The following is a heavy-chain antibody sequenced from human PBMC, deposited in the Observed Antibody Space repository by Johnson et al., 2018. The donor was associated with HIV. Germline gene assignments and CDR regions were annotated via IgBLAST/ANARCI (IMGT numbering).Heavy chain of an antibody. CDR3: ARGGAYCGGDCYHAFDI. CDR2: INWNGGST. J-gene: IGHJ3*02. D-gene: IGHD2-21*02. CDR1: GFTFDDYG. Sequence: VQLVESGGGVVRPGGSLRLSCSASGFTFDDYGMSWVRQAPGKGLEWVSGINWNGGSTAYADSVKGRFTISRDNAKNSLYLQMNSLRAEDTALYYCARGGAYCGGDCYHAFDIWGQGTMVTVSS. V-gene: IGHV3-20*04.